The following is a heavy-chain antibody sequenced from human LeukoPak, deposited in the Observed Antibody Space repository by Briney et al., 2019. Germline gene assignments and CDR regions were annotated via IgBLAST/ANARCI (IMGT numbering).Heavy chain of an antibody. CDR3: PREGDYGDYADY. CDR1: GFTFSSYW. D-gene: IGHD4-17*01. CDR2: INSDGSST. V-gene: IGHV3-74*01. J-gene: IGHJ4*02. Sequence: WGSLRLSCAASGFTFSSYWMHWVRQAPGKGLVWVSRINSDGSSTSYADSVKGRFTISRDNAKNTLYLQMNSLRAEDTAVYYCPREGDYGDYADYWGQGTLVTVSS.